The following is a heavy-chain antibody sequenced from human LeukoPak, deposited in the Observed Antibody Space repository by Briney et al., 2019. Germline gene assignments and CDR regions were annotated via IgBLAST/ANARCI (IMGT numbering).Heavy chain of an antibody. CDR2: IYSGGST. D-gene: IGHD1-20*01. Sequence: GGSLRLSCAASGSTVSSNYMSWVRQAPGKGLEWVSVIYSGGSTYYADSVKGRFTISRDNSKNTLYLQMNSLRAEDTAVYYCAREELGHNWSYFDYWGQGTLVTVSS. V-gene: IGHV3-53*01. CDR1: GSTVSSNY. J-gene: IGHJ4*02. CDR3: AREELGHNWSYFDY.